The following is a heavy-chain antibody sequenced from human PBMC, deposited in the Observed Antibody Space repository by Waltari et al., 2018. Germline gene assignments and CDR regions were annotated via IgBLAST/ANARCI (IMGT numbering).Heavy chain of an antibody. CDR3: ARDLPGYSSGWPGGYYYYYYGMDV. CDR1: GGSISSYY. V-gene: IGHV4-4*07. CDR2: IYTSGST. J-gene: IGHJ6*02. Sequence: QVQLQESGPGLVKPSETLSLTCTVSGGSISSYYWSWIRQPAGKGLEWIGRIYTSGSTHYNPSLKSRVTIAVDTSKNQFSLKLSSVTAADTAGYYCARDLPGYSSGWPGGYYYYYYGMDVWGQGTTVTVSS. D-gene: IGHD6-19*01.